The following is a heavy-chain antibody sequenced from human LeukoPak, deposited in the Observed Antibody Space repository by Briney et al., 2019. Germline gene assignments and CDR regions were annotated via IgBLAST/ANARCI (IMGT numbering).Heavy chain of an antibody. Sequence: GGSLRLSCAASGFTLSDYYMSWIRQAPGKGLEWVSYSSSSGSTIYYADAVKGRFAISRDNAKNSLYLQMNSLRAEDTAVYYCARRRDFIDDWGQGTLVTVSS. CDR2: SSSSGSTI. J-gene: IGHJ4*02. CDR1: GFTLSDYY. V-gene: IGHV3-11*01. D-gene: IGHD3/OR15-3a*01. CDR3: ARRRDFIDD.